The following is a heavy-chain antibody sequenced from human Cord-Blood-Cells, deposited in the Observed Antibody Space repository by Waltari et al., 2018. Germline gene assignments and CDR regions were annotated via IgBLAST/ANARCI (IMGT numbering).Heavy chain of an antibody. Sequence: VQLQQCCAGLLLPTETLALTCAAVGGSFNGSYWSWIRQPPGKGLEWIGEINHSGSTNYNPSLKSRVTISVDTSKNQFSLKLSSVTAADTAVYYCARMDYGDFDYWGQGTLVTVSS. CDR1: GGSFNGSY. J-gene: IGHJ4*02. V-gene: IGHV4-34*01. CDR2: INHSGST. D-gene: IGHD4-17*01. CDR3: ARMDYGDFDY.